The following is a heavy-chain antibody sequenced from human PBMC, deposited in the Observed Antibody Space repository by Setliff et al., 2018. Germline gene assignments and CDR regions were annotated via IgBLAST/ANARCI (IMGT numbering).Heavy chain of an antibody. CDR2: INTDTGNP. CDR3: ARVGTGSLLDY. Sequence: ASVKVSCKASGDSFNNYAISWVRQAPGQGLEWMGWINTDTGNPTSAQGSTGRFVFSLDTSVSTAYLQISSLKAEDTALYYCARVGTGSLLDYWGQGTLVTVSS. J-gene: IGHJ4*02. D-gene: IGHD1-1*01. V-gene: IGHV7-4-1*02. CDR1: GDSFNNYA.